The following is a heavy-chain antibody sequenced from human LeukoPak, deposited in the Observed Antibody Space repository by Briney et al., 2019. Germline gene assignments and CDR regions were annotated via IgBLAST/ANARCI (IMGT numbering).Heavy chain of an antibody. CDR2: IYYSGST. V-gene: IGHV4-59*12. Sequence: PSETLSLTCTVSGGSISSYYWSWIRQPPGKGLEWIGYIYYSGSTNYNPSLKSRVTISVDTSKSQFSLKLSSVTAADTAVYYCARDLGDYYDSSGYYSFDYWGQGTLVTVSS. D-gene: IGHD3-22*01. CDR3: ARDLGDYYDSSGYYSFDY. J-gene: IGHJ4*02. CDR1: GGSISSYY.